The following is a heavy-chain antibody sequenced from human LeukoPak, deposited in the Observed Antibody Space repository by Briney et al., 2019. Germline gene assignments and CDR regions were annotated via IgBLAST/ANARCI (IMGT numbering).Heavy chain of an antibody. V-gene: IGHV1-46*01. CDR2: INPRGGST. CDR3: ARGTSSWYFSNHYYFDY. Sequence: ASVKVSCKASGYTFTTYYMHWMRQAPGQGPEWMGIINPRGGSTDYSQKFQGRVTITRNTSISTAYMELSSLRSEDTAVYYCARGTSSWYFSNHYYFDYWGQGTLVTVSS. CDR1: GYTFTTYY. J-gene: IGHJ4*02. D-gene: IGHD6-13*01.